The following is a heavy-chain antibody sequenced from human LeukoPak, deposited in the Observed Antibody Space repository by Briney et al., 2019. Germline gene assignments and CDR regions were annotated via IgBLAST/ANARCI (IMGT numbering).Heavy chain of an antibody. Sequence: PGGSLRLSRAASGFTFSSFWMAWVRQVPGKGLEWVANINQDGSERHYVDSLKGRFTVSRDNAKNSLYLQMNTLRAEDTAVYYCARDRSTSGRQYWGQGTLVTVSS. CDR2: INQDGSER. D-gene: IGHD3-10*01. V-gene: IGHV3-7*01. CDR1: GFTFSSFW. J-gene: IGHJ4*02. CDR3: ARDRSTSGRQY.